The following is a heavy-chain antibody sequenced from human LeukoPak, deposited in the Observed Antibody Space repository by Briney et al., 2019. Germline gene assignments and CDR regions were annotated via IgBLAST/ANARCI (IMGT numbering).Heavy chain of an antibody. CDR1: GFTFSRYA. CDR2: ISTGGDNR. Sequence: GGSLRLSCAASGFTFSRYAMNWVRQAPGKGLEWVSYISTGGDNRFYADSLKGRFTVSRDNAKNSLFLQMDSLRAEDTAVYYCVRGASWATGSTDYWGQGTLVTVSS. D-gene: IGHD5/OR15-5a*01. V-gene: IGHV3-21*01. CDR3: VRGASWATGSTDY. J-gene: IGHJ4*02.